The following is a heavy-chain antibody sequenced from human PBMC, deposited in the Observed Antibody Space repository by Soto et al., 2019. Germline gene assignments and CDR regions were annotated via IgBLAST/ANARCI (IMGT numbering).Heavy chain of an antibody. CDR3: AHFQLGARLFDY. Sequence: QITLKESGPTLVKPTQTLTLTCTFSGFSLRTSEVGVGWIRQPPGKALEWLALIYWDDDKRYRPSLKSRLTIPKDTSKNQVVLTMTNMDPVDTATYYCAHFQLGARLFDYWGQGTLVTVSS. J-gene: IGHJ4*02. CDR2: IYWDDDK. D-gene: IGHD7-27*01. V-gene: IGHV2-5*02. CDR1: GFSLRTSEVG.